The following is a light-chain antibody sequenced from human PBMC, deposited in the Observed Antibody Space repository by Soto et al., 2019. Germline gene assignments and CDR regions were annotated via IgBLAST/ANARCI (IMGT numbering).Light chain of an antibody. CDR2: KVS. CDR3: MQGTRWPLYS. Sequence: DVVMTQSPLSLPVTLGQPASISCRSSQSLVYSDGNTYLNWFQQRPGQSPRRLIYKVSNRDSGVPDRFSGSVSGTDFTLKISRVEAEDVGVYYCMQGTRWPLYSFGQGTKLEIK. V-gene: IGKV2-30*01. CDR1: QSLVYSDGNTY. J-gene: IGKJ2*03.